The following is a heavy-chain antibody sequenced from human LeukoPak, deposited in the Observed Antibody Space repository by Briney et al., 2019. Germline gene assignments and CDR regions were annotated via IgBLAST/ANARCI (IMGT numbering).Heavy chain of an antibody. CDR1: GLSFSSYS. D-gene: IGHD3-22*01. Sequence: GRSLRLSCVVSGLSFSSYSMTWVRQAPGKGLEWVSSISSSSGFIYYADSVKGRFAISRDNAENSLFLHMNSLRAEDTAVYYCARSRSSITTPAYDYWGQGTLVTVSS. J-gene: IGHJ4*02. CDR3: ARSRSSITTPAYDY. V-gene: IGHV3-21*01. CDR2: ISSSSGFI.